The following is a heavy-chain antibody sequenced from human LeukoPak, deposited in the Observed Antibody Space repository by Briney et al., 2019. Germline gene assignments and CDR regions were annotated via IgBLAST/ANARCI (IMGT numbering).Heavy chain of an antibody. Sequence: SETLSLTCTVSGGSISSHYWSWIRQPPGKGLEWIGYIHDSGITNYNPSLKSRVTMSVDTSKNQFSLKLRSVTPADTAVYYCARDMTRPYFFDYWGQGTLVTVSS. CDR1: GGSISSHY. D-gene: IGHD2-2*01. V-gene: IGHV4-59*11. CDR2: IHDSGIT. CDR3: ARDMTRPYFFDY. J-gene: IGHJ4*02.